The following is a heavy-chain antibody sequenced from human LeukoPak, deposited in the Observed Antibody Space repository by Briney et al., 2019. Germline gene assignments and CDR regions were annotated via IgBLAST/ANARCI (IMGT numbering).Heavy chain of an antibody. V-gene: IGHV3-64*01. D-gene: IGHD1-26*01. J-gene: IGHJ6*02. CDR1: GFTFSSYS. Sequence: GGSLRLSCAASGFTFSSYSMNWVRQAPGKGLEYVSATSSNGDSTYYANSVKGRFTISRDNSKNTLYLQMGSLRAEDMAVYYCARAPRIGGTYSYYYYGMDVWGQGTTVTVSS. CDR3: ARAPRIGGTYSYYYYGMDV. CDR2: TSSNGDST.